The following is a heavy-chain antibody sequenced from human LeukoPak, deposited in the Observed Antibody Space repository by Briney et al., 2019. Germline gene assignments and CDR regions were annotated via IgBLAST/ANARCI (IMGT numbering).Heavy chain of an antibody. CDR3: ARDLEYYYDSSGYRALDY. V-gene: IGHV1-2*02. J-gene: IGHJ4*02. Sequence: ASVKVSCKASGYTFTGYYMHWVRQAPGQGLEWMGWINPNSGGTNYAQKFQGRVTMTRDTSISTAYMELSGLRSDDTAVYYCARDLEYYYDSSGYRALDYWGQGTLVTVSS. CDR1: GYTFTGYY. CDR2: INPNSGGT. D-gene: IGHD3-22*01.